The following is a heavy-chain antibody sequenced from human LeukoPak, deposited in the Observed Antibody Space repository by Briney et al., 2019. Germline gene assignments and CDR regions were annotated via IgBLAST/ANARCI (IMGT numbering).Heavy chain of an antibody. CDR1: GYSFTSYW. Sequence: GESLKISCKGSGYSFTSYWISWVRQMPGKGLEWMGRIDPSDSYTNYSPSFQGHVTISADKSISTAYLQWSSLKASDTAMYYCASHVVAAAGTSRLGYWGQGTLVTVSS. V-gene: IGHV5-10-1*01. CDR3: ASHVVAAAGTSRLGY. CDR2: IDPSDSYT. J-gene: IGHJ4*02. D-gene: IGHD6-13*01.